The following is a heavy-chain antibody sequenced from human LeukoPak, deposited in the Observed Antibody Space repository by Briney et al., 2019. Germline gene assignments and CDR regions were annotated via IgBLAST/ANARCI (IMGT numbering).Heavy chain of an antibody. CDR1: GFTFDDYG. D-gene: IGHD6-19*01. CDR2: INWNGGST. J-gene: IGHJ4*02. CDR3: ARDGSGWNFDY. V-gene: IGHV3-20*04. Sequence: GGSLRLSCAASGFTFDDYGMTWVRQGPGKGLERVSAINWNGGSTGYADSEKGRFTISRDNAKNSLYLQMNSLRAEDTALYYCARDGSGWNFDYWGQGTLVTVSS.